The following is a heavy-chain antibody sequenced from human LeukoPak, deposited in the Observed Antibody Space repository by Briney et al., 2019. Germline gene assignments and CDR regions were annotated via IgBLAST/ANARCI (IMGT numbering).Heavy chain of an antibody. V-gene: IGHV3-66*02. Sequence: PGGSLRLSCAASGFTVSSNYTSWVRQAPGKGLEWVSVIYSGGSTYYADSVKGRFTISRDNSKNTLYLQMNSLRAEDTAEYYCARALIAAAGTAGEFDYWGQGTLVTVSS. J-gene: IGHJ4*02. CDR1: GFTVSSNY. CDR3: ARALIAAAGTAGEFDY. CDR2: IYSGGST. D-gene: IGHD6-13*01.